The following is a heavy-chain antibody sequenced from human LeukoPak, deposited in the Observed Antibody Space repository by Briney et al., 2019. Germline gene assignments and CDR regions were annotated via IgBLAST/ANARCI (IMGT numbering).Heavy chain of an antibody. Sequence: SGGSLRLSCAASGFTFNNYAMNWVRQAPGKGLEWVSSISGCGGNTYYADSVKGRFTISRDNSKNTLYLQMNSLRAEDTAVYYCAKPARTDAFDIWGQGTMITVSS. CDR3: AKPARTDAFDI. CDR1: GFTFNNYA. D-gene: IGHD1-14*01. CDR2: ISGCGGNT. J-gene: IGHJ3*02. V-gene: IGHV3-23*01.